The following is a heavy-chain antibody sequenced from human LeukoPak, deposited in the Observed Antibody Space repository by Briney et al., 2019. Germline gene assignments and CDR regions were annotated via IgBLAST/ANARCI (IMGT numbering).Heavy chain of an antibody. CDR2: ISYDGNNK. V-gene: IGHV3-30*18. CDR3: AKDRSSSWTFDY. CDR1: GFTSSSYG. Sequence: GGSLRLPCAASGFTSSSYGMHWVRQAPGKGLEWVAIISYDGNNKYYADSVKGRFTISRDNSKNTLYLQMNSLRAEDTAVYYCAKDRSSSWTFDYWGQGTLVTVSS. J-gene: IGHJ4*02. D-gene: IGHD6-13*01.